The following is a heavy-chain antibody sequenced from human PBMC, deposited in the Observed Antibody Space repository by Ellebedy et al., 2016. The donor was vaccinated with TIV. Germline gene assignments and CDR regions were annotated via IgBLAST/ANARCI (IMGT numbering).Heavy chain of an antibody. CDR2: IHSGSASM. Sequence: GESLKISCAGNGFTFSHYAMNWVRQAPGKGLEWVASIHSGSASMDYADSVRGRFTISRDDAENSLYLHLNSLRPEDTAVYYCASGFLQMSTLDHWGQGTLVTVSS. J-gene: IGHJ4*02. CDR3: ASGFLQMSTLDH. D-gene: IGHD5-12*01. CDR1: GFTFSHYA. V-gene: IGHV3-21*01.